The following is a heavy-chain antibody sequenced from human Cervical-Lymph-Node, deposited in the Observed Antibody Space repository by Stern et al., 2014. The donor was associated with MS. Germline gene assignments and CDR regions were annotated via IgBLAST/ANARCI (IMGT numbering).Heavy chain of an antibody. Sequence: QELPQEPGPGLVKPSETLSLTCTVSGGSIYNYYWTWIRQPPGKGLEWIGHIDCSGSTNYNPSLESRVTMSVDSSKNEFSLILTSVTAADTAVYYCARALRNAYAWFDPWGQGTLVTVSS. CDR1: GGSIYNYY. D-gene: IGHD2-2*01. CDR2: IDCSGST. J-gene: IGHJ5*01. CDR3: ARALRNAYAWFDP. V-gene: IGHV4-59*01.